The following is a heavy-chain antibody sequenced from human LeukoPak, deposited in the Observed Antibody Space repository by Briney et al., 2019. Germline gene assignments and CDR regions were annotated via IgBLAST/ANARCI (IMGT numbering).Heavy chain of an antibody. CDR3: ARSLHTAMALFDY. D-gene: IGHD5-18*01. CDR1: GFTFSRYS. J-gene: IGHJ4*02. CDR2: ISISSNYI. V-gene: IGHV3-21*04. Sequence: GGSLRLSCAASGFTFSRYSMNWVRQAPGKGLEWVSSISISSNYIYYADSVKGRFTISRDSAKNSLYLQMNSLRAEDAAIYYCARSLHTAMALFDYWGQGTLVTVSS.